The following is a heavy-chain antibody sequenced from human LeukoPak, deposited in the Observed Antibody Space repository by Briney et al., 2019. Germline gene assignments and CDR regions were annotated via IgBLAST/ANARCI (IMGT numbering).Heavy chain of an antibody. Sequence: GGSLRLSCAASGFTFSNAWMNWVRQAPGKGLEWLARIKSKTDGGTTDYAAPVKGRFTISRDDSKNTLYLQMNSLKTEDTAVYYCTTDRPHFDYWGQGTLVTVSS. D-gene: IGHD6-6*01. CDR1: GFTFSNAW. V-gene: IGHV3-15*01. J-gene: IGHJ4*02. CDR2: IKSKTDGGTT. CDR3: TTDRPHFDY.